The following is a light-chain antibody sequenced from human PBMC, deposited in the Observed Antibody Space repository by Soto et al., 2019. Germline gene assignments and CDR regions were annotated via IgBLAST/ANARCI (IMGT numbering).Light chain of an antibody. V-gene: IGLV1-47*02. Sequence: QSVLSQPPSASGTPGQGVIISCSGGSSNIGSNYVYWYRLLPGTAPKLVMFSDVTRPPGVSDRFSGSKSGTSASLAISGLRPEDEADYFCAAWDDSLNGYVFGTGTKLTVL. CDR2: SDV. CDR3: AAWDDSLNGYV. CDR1: SSNIGSNY. J-gene: IGLJ1*01.